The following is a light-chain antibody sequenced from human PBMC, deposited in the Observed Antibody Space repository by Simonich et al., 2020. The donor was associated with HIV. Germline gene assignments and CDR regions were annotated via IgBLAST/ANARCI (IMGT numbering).Light chain of an antibody. CDR3: QHANSFPYT. CDR2: SAS. J-gene: IGKJ2*01. CDR1: QGISTL. Sequence: DIQMTQSPSSVSASVGDRVTIACRASQGISTLLAWYQQKPGKAPKLLIYSASTLQSGVPSRFSGSGSGTDFTLTISSLQPEDFATYYCQHANSFPYTFGQGTKLEIK. V-gene: IGKV1-12*01.